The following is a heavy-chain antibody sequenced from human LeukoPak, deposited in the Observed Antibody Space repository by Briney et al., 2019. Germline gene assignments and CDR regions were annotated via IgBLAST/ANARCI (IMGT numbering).Heavy chain of an antibody. V-gene: IGHV3-15*01. CDR1: GFSLTYAW. D-gene: IGHD3-10*01. Sequence: GGSLRLSCVASGFSLTYAWMSWVRQAPGKGLQWVGHIRSETDGATTDYAAAVQGRFTISRDDSKKMLYLEMNSLKTEDTAVYYCTTDLNQRLKWFGNPLDHWGQGTPVTVSS. CDR2: IRSETDGATT. CDR3: TTDLNQRLKWFGNPLDH. J-gene: IGHJ4*02.